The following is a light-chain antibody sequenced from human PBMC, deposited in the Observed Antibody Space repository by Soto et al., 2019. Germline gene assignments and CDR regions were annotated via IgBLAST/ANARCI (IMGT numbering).Light chain of an antibody. CDR3: QQYNSYLWT. J-gene: IGKJ1*01. V-gene: IGKV1-5*03. CDR1: QSISSW. Sequence: DIQMTQSPSTLSASVGDRVTITCRARQSISSWLAWYQQKPGKAPKLLIYKASSLESGVPSRFSGSGSGTEFTLTISSLQPDDFATYYCQQYNSYLWTFGQGTKV. CDR2: KAS.